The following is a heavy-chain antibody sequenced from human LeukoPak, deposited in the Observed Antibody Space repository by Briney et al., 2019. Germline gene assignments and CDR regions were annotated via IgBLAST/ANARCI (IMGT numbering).Heavy chain of an antibody. CDR3: ARRHDYVWGSYPNDAFDF. CDR2: IDPNSGGT. Sequence: ASVKVSCKASEYTFTDYYMHWVRQAPGQGLEWMGRIDPNSGGTNYAQKFQGRVTMTRDTSISTAYMELNRLTSDDTTVYYCARRHDYVWGSYPNDAFDFWGQGTMVTVSS. CDR1: EYTFTDYY. V-gene: IGHV1-2*06. J-gene: IGHJ3*01. D-gene: IGHD3-16*02.